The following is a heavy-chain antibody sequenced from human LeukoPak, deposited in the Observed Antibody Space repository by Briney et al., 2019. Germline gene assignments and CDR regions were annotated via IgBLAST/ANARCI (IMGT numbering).Heavy chain of an antibody. V-gene: IGHV3-64*01. Sequence: GGSLRLSCAASGFTFSAFPMHWVRQAPGRGLESVSAIGESGAMTYYANSVRGRFTISRDNSRNTLDLQMGSLRLEDMAVYYCARETKGDYDYWGQGTLVTVSS. CDR2: IGESGAMT. J-gene: IGHJ4*02. CDR3: ARETKGDYDY. CDR1: GFTFSAFP. D-gene: IGHD3-16*01.